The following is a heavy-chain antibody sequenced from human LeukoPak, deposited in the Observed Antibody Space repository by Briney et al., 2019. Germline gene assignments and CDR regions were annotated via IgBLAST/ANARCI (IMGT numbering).Heavy chain of an antibody. CDR1: GFTFSHYW. V-gene: IGHV3-74*01. J-gene: IGHJ4*02. CDR3: ARGGITIFGVVIPYIDY. D-gene: IGHD3-3*01. Sequence: GGSLRLSCAASGFTFSHYWMQWVRQAPGKGLVWVSRINNDGSSTTYADSVKGRFTISRDNAKNSLYLQMNSLRAEDTALYYCARGGITIFGVVIPYIDYWGQGTLVTVSS. CDR2: INNDGSST.